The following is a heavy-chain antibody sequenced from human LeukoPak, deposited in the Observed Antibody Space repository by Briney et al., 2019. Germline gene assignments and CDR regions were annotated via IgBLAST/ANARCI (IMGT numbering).Heavy chain of an antibody. V-gene: IGHV3-7*03. J-gene: IGHJ4*02. CDR3: AKEGRSLQTY. CDR2: IKEDGTET. D-gene: IGHD5-24*01. Sequence: ETLSLTCTVSGGSISSGGYYWSWVRQAPGKGLEWVANIKEDGTETYYVDSVKGRFTISRDNAKNSLYLQMNSLRVEDTAVYYCAKEGRSLQTYWGQGTLVTVSS. CDR1: GGSISSGGYY.